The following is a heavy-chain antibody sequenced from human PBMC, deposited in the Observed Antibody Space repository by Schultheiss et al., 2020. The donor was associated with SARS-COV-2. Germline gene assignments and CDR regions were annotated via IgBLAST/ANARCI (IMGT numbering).Heavy chain of an antibody. CDR2: IYYSGST. V-gene: IGHV4-59*08. CDR1: GFTFSSYS. J-gene: IGHJ4*02. D-gene: IGHD3-3*01. CDR3: ASEGLRFLENDY. Sequence: ESLKISCAASGFTFSSYSMNWVRQAPGKGLEWIGYIYYSGSTNYNPSLKSRVTISVDTSKNQFSLKLSSVTAADTAVYYCASEGLRFLENDYWGQGTLVTVSS.